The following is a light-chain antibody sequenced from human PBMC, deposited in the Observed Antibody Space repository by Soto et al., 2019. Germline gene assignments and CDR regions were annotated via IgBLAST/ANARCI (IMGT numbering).Light chain of an antibody. CDR3: QSYYSSLGEV. J-gene: IGLJ2*01. CDR2: GNS. Sequence: QSVLTQPPSVSGAPGQRVTISCTGSSSNIGAGYDVHWYQQLPGTAPKLLIYGNSNRPSGVPDRFSGSKSGTSASLAITGLQAEDEPYYYCQSYYSSLGEVFRGGTKLTVL. V-gene: IGLV1-40*01. CDR1: SSNIGAGYD.